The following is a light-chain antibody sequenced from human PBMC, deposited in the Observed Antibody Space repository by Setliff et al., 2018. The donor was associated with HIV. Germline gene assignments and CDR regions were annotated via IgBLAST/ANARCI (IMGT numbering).Light chain of an antibody. V-gene: IGLV2-23*02. Sequence: QSALTQPASVSGSPGQSITISCAGTSSDVGSYNFVSWYQQHPGKAPKLIIYEVSKWPSGVSNHFSGSKSGNTASLTISGLQTEDEAEYYCCSYASTGSCVFGTGTRSPS. CDR1: SSDVGSYNF. CDR3: CSYASTGSCV. CDR2: EVS. J-gene: IGLJ1*01.